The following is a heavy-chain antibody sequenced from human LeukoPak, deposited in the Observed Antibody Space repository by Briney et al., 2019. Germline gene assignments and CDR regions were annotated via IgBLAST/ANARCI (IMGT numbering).Heavy chain of an antibody. V-gene: IGHV3-7*04. Sequence: PGVSLRLSCAASGVMFPSYWMTWVRQAPGKGLEWVANIKQDGSEKYYVDSVKGRFTISRDNAKDSVYLQMNSLRAEDTAVYYCARRHHFGFLDSWGQGTLVTVSS. CDR1: GVMFPSYW. CDR2: IKQDGSEK. J-gene: IGHJ4*02. CDR3: ARRHHFGFLDS. D-gene: IGHD3-10*01.